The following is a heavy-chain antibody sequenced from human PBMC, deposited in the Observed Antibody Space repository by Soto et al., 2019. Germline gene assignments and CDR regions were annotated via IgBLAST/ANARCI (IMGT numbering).Heavy chain of an antibody. V-gene: IGHV4-59*01. CDR1: GGSISSNY. Sequence: SSETLSLTCTVSGGSISSNYWTWIRQPPGKGLEWIGYVYNSGSTNYNPSLKSRVTISEDTSKSQFSLKVNSMTAADTAVYYCARYRREAVAGYTLDNWGQGRLVTVSS. CDR3: ARYRREAVAGYTLDN. D-gene: IGHD6-13*01. J-gene: IGHJ4*02. CDR2: VYNSGST.